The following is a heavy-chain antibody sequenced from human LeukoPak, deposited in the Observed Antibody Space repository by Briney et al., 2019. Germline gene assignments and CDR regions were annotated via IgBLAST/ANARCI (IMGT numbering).Heavy chain of an antibody. CDR1: GFTFSSYG. D-gene: IGHD3-3*01. V-gene: IGHV3-23*01. CDR2: ISDSGVGT. J-gene: IGHJ6*03. Sequence: GGSLRLSCAASGFTFSSYGVNWVRQAPGKGLEWVSGISDSGVGTKHADSVKGRFTISRDNSKNTLYLQMNSLRAEDTAVYYCAKIGRSYDFWTGYYEEEADYMDVWGKGTTVTVSS. CDR3: AKIGRSYDFWTGYYEEEADYMDV.